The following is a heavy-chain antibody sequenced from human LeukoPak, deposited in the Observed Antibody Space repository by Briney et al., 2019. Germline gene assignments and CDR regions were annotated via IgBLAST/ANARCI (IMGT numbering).Heavy chain of an antibody. V-gene: IGHV3-7*05. CDR3: AKDSYSKGDY. D-gene: IGHD1-26*01. CDR1: GFSFSSYW. CDR2: IKQDGSES. Sequence: PGGSLRLSCAASGFSFSSYWMSWVRQAPGKGLEWVANIKQDGSESNYVGSVKGRFTISRDNAKNSLYLQMNSLRAEVTAVYYCAKDSYSKGDYWGQGTLVTVSS. J-gene: IGHJ4*02.